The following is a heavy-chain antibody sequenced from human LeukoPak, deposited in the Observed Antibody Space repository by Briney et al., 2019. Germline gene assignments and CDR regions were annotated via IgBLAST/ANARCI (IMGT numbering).Heavy chain of an antibody. CDR1: GFTFTYSA. CDR2: VSGSGGNT. CDR3: AKSLAVPGSPDQ. Sequence: GGSLRLSCAASGFTFTYSAMTWVRQAPGKGLEWVSTVSGSGGNTYYADSVKGLFTISRDNSENTVSLQMNSLRAQDTAVYYCAKSLAVPGSPDQWGQGTLVTVSS. D-gene: IGHD6-19*01. J-gene: IGHJ4*02. V-gene: IGHV3-23*01.